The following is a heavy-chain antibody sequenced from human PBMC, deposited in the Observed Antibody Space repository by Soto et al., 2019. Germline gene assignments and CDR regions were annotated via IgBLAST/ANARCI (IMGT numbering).Heavy chain of an antibody. CDR2: ISSSSSYI. Sequence: GGSLRLSCAASGFTFSSYSMNWVRQAPGKGLEWVSSISSSSSYIYYADSVKGRFTISRDNAKNSLYLQMNSLRAEDTAVYYCARDPDRGVGTDAFDIWGQGKMVTVSS. CDR1: GFTFSSYS. J-gene: IGHJ3*02. CDR3: ARDPDRGVGTDAFDI. V-gene: IGHV3-21*01. D-gene: IGHD1-1*01.